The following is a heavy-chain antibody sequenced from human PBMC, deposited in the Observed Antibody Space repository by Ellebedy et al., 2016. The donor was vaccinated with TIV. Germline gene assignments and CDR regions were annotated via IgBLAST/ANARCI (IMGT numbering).Heavy chain of an antibody. V-gene: IGHV1-3*04. CDR2: INTDNGDT. CDR1: GYTFTQYP. J-gene: IGHJ3*02. D-gene: IGHD6-13*01. Sequence: ASVTVSCKASGYTFTQYPMHWLRQAPGQRLEWMGWINTDNGDTKYSQRFQGRVTFSRDKFASTAYMELSSLRSEDTAIYYCARDLGSTSWYGDAFDIWGNGTMVTVSS. CDR3: ARDLGSTSWYGDAFDI.